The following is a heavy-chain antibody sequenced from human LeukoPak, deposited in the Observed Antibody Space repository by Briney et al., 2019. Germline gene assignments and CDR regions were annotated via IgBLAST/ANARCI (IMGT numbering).Heavy chain of an antibody. Sequence: GASVKVSCKASGYTFTSYGISWVRQAPGQGLEWMGWISAYNGNTNYAQKLQGRVTMTTDTSTSTAYMELRSLRSDDTAVYYCARGLKRITIFGAPQERWFDPWGQGTLVTVSS. D-gene: IGHD3-3*01. CDR3: ARGLKRITIFGAPQERWFDP. CDR1: GYTFTSYG. J-gene: IGHJ5*02. V-gene: IGHV1-18*01. CDR2: ISAYNGNT.